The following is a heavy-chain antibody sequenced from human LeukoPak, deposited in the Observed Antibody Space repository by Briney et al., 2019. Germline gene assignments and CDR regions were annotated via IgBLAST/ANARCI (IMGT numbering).Heavy chain of an antibody. CDR3: ARGELIVDPWFDS. CDR1: GGSMIGDVSY. V-gene: IGHV4-61*02. CDR2: LYTAGST. D-gene: IGHD1-7*01. J-gene: IGHJ5*01. Sequence: SQTLSLTCTVSGGSMIGDVSYWNWIRQPAGKGLEWIGSLYTAGSTIYNPSLKSRVSISAEMSKNQFSLRLQAVTAADAAVYFCARGELIVDPWFDSWGQGTLVTVSS.